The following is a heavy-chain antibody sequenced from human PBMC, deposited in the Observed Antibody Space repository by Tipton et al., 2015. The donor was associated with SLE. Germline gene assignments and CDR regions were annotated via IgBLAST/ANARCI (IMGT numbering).Heavy chain of an antibody. D-gene: IGHD5-18*01. CDR3: ARDLYSYGYYYFDY. CDR2: IYSGGNT. V-gene: IGHV3-66*02. Sequence: SLRLSCAASGFTVSSYYMSWVRQAPGKGLEWVSVIYSGGNTYYADSVKGRFTISRDTSKNTLNLQMNSLRAEDTAVYYCARDLYSYGYYYFDYWGQGTLVTVSS. CDR1: GFTVSSYY. J-gene: IGHJ4*02.